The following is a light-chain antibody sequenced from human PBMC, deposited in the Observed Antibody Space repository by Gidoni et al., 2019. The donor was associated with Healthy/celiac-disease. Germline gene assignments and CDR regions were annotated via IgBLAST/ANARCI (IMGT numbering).Light chain of an antibody. CDR2: CAS. V-gene: IGKV3-15*01. Sequence: EIVRTQSPATLYVSPGERATLSCRARQSVSSNLAWYQQKPGQAPRRLIYCASPRATGIPARFRGSGSGTEFTLTISSLQSEDFAVYYCQQYNNWPALTFGGXTKVEIK. CDR1: QSVSSN. CDR3: QQYNNWPALT. J-gene: IGKJ4*01.